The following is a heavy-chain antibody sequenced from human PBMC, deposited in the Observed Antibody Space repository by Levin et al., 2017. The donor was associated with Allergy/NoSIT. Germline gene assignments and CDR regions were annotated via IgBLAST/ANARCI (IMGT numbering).Heavy chain of an antibody. CDR3: ARVKTAIRNSSPVLFDY. CDR1: GGSISSYY. Sequence: PSETLSLTCTVSGGSISSYYWSWIRQPPGKGLEWIGYIYYSGSTNYNPSLKSRVTISVDTSKNQFSLKLSSVTAADTAVYYCARVKTAIRNSSPVLFDYWGQGTLVTVSS. D-gene: IGHD2-2*02. V-gene: IGHV4-59*01. CDR2: IYYSGST. J-gene: IGHJ4*02.